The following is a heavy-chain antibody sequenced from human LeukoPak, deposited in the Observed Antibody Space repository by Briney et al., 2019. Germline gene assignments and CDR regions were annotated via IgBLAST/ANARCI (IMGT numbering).Heavy chain of an antibody. V-gene: IGHV4-4*07. Sequence: SETLSLTCTVSGGSISSYYWSWIRQPAGKGLEWIGRIYTSGSTNYNPSLKSRVTMSVDTSKNQFSLKLSSVTAADTAVYYCARTGHSYGSPSGWFDPWGQGTLVTVSS. CDR2: IYTSGST. CDR1: GGSISSYY. J-gene: IGHJ5*02. CDR3: ARTGHSYGSPSGWFDP. D-gene: IGHD5-18*01.